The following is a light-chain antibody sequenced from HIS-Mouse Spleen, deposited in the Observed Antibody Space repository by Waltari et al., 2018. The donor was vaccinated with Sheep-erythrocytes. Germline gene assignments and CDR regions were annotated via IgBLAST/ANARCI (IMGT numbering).Light chain of an antibody. CDR3: CSYTGSYNHV. CDR2: DVS. J-gene: IGLJ1*01. Sequence: QSALTQPRSVSGSPGQSVTISCTGTSSDVGGYNYVSWYQQHPGKAPKLRIYDVSKRPSGVPDRFSGSKSGNTASLTISELQAEDEADYYCCSYTGSYNHVFATGTKVTVL. CDR1: SSDVGGYNY. V-gene: IGLV2-11*01.